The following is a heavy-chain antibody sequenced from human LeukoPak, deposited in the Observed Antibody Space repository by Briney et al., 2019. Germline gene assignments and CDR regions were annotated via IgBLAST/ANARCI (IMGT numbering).Heavy chain of an antibody. V-gene: IGHV4-39*01. Sequence: SETLSLTCSVSGDSITGYYWGWIRQPPGKGLEWIGSIYYSGSTYYNPSLKSRVTISVDTSKNQFSLKLSSVTAADTAVYYCARRPASGYYPHYFDYWGQGTLVTVSS. D-gene: IGHD3-9*01. CDR2: IYYSGST. CDR3: ARRPASGYYPHYFDY. CDR1: GDSITGYY. J-gene: IGHJ4*02.